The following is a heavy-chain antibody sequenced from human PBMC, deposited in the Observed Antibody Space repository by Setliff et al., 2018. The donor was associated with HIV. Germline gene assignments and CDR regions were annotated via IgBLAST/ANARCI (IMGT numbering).Heavy chain of an antibody. D-gene: IGHD2-2*01. CDR1: GYTFTSYG. J-gene: IGHJ6*03. V-gene: IGHV1-69*10. CDR2: IIPFLGLA. CDR3: ASGPNDCTSSSCRFSFYYYYMDV. Sequence: SVKVSCKASGYTFTSYGISWVRQAPGQGLEWMGGIIPFLGLANYARKFQGRVIITADKFTNIVSLEVRRVNPDDSAMYYCASGPNDCTSSSCRFSFYYYYMDVWGKGTRVTVSS.